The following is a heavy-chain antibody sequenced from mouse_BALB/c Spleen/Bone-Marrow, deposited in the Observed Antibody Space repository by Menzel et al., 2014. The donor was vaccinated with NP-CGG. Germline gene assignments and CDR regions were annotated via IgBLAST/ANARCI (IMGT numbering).Heavy chain of an antibody. CDR3: ARGGYYGWLAY. V-gene: IGHV4-1*02. CDR2: INPNSRTI. J-gene: IGHJ3*01. CDR1: GFELSRYW. Sequence: EVKLMESGGGLVQPGGSLKLSCTASGFELSRYWMSWVRQAPGKGLEWIGEINPNSRTINYTPSLKERFIISRDNAKNTLYLQMSKVRSEDTALYFCARGGYYGWLAYWGQGTLVTVSA. D-gene: IGHD2-3*01.